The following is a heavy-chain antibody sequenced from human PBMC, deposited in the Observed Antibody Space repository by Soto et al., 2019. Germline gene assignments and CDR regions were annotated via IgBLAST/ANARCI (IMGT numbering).Heavy chain of an antibody. CDR2: IYFSGST. V-gene: IGHV4-39*01. CDR3: ARPHCIGPNCVLLAP. CDR1: GGSINSTGYY. J-gene: IGHJ5*02. D-gene: IGHD2-2*01. Sequence: SETLSLTCTVSGGSINSTGYYWGWIRQPPGKGLEWIGSIYFSGSTSYNPSLKSRVTMSVNTSKNQLSLKVGSVTAADTAVYYCARPHCIGPNCVLLAPCGQGTLVTVSS.